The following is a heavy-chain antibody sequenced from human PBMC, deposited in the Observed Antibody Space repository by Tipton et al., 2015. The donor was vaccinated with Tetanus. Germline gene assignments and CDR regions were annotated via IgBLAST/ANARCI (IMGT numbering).Heavy chain of an antibody. Sequence: PLRLSCVASGFTFSHFAVSWVRRAPGRGLEWVSSLSHDGGNIYYADFARGRFTISRDNSKNTLFLQMDDLRAEDTAIYYCEAQRTSEDFWGQGTLFSASS. D-gene: IGHD1-14*01. CDR3: EAQRTSEDF. J-gene: IGHJ4*02. V-gene: IGHV3-23*01. CDR1: GFTFSHFA. CDR2: LSHDGGNI.